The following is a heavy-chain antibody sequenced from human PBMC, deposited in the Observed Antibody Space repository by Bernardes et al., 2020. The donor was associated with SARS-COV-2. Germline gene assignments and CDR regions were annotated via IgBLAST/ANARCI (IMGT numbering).Heavy chain of an antibody. CDR2: ISWNSSSI. D-gene: IGHD6-13*01. J-gene: IGHJ4*02. CDR1: GFTFNDSA. Sequence: GGSLRLSCAASGFTFNDSAMHWVRQAPGKGLEWVSGISWNSSSIGYADSVKGRFTISRDNAKNSLYLQMNSLRAEDTALYYCAKLRSEGSSWVDYWGQGSQVSVAS. V-gene: IGHV3-9*01. CDR3: AKLRSEGSSWVDY.